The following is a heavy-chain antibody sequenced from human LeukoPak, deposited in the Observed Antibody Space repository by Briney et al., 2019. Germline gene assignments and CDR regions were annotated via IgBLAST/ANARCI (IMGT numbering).Heavy chain of an antibody. D-gene: IGHD2-2*01. J-gene: IGHJ4*02. V-gene: IGHV3-23*01. CDR1: GFTFSSYW. Sequence: GGSLRLSCAGSGFTFSSYWMTWVRQAPGKGLEWVSGINWNGGSTAYADSVKGRFTISRDNSKNTLYLQMNSLRAEDTAVYYCAKDERLIVVVPAAEDPDYWGQGTLVTVSS. CDR3: AKDERLIVVVPAAEDPDY. CDR2: INWNGGST.